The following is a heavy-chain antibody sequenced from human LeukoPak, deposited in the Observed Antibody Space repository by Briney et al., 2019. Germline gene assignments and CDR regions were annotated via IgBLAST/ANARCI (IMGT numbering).Heavy chain of an antibody. CDR3: AKETPYCSSTSCYFDY. V-gene: IGHV3-30*18. D-gene: IGHD2-2*01. Sequence: GRSLRLSCAASGFTFSSYGMHWVRQAPGKGLEWVAVIWYGGSNKYYVDSVKGRFTISRDNSKNTLYLQMNSLRAEDTAVYYCAKETPYCSSTSCYFDYWGQGTLVTVSS. J-gene: IGHJ4*02. CDR2: IWYGGSNK. CDR1: GFTFSSYG.